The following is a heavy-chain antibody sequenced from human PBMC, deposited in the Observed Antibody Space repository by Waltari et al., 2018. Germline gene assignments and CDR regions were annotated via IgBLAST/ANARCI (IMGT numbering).Heavy chain of an antibody. Sequence: QVQLQESGPGLVKPSETLSLTCTVSGGSISSYYWSWIRQPPGKGLEWIGYIYYSGSTNYNPSLKSRVTISVDTSKNQFSLKLSSVTAADTAVYYCAAVSSGVSVVYDYWGQGTLVTVSS. D-gene: IGHD6-19*01. CDR1: GGSISSYY. CDR2: IYYSGST. J-gene: IGHJ4*02. V-gene: IGHV4-59*01. CDR3: AAVSSGVSVVYDY.